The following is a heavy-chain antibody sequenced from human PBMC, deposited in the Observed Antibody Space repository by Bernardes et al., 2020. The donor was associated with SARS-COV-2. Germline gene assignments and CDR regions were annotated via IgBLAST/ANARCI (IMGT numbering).Heavy chain of an antibody. J-gene: IGHJ6*02. V-gene: IGHV1-69*13. Sequence: SVKVSCKASGGTFSSYAISWVRQAPGQGLEWMGGIIPIFGTANYAQKFQGRVTITADESTSTAYMELSSLRSEDTAVYYCASSFYYDSSGSGMYYCGMDVWGQGTTVTVSS. CDR3: ASSFYYDSSGSGMYYCGMDV. D-gene: IGHD3-22*01. CDR2: IIPIFGTA. CDR1: GGTFSSYA.